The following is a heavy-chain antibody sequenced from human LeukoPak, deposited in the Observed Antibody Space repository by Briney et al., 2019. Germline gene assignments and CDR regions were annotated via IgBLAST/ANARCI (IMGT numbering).Heavy chain of an antibody. CDR1: GFTFGDYA. J-gene: IGHJ4*02. V-gene: IGHV3-49*04. D-gene: IGHD2-21*02. Sequence: GGSLRLSCTASGFTFGDYAMSWVRQAPGKGLEWVGFIRSKAYGGTTEYAASVKGRFTIPRDDSKSIAYLQMNSLKTEDTAVYYCTSAGAYCGGDCYFDYWGQGTLVTVSS. CDR3: TSAGAYCGGDCYFDY. CDR2: IRSKAYGGTT.